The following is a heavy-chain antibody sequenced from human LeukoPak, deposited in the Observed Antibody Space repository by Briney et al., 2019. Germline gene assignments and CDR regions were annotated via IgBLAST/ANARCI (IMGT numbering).Heavy chain of an antibody. CDR2: INPNSGGT. CDR1: GYTFTGYY. Sequence: ASVKVSCKASGYTFTGYYMHWVRQAPGQGLEWMGWINPNSGGTNYAQKFQGRVTMTRDTSISTACMELSRLRSDDTAVYYCARSLAGSSGCDYWGQGTLVTVSS. D-gene: IGHD6-19*01. CDR3: ARSLAGSSGCDY. V-gene: IGHV1-2*02. J-gene: IGHJ4*02.